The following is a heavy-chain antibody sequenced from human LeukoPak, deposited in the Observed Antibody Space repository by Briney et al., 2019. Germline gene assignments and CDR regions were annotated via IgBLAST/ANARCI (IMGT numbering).Heavy chain of an antibody. CDR2: IYTSGST. CDR1: GGSISSGSYY. V-gene: IGHV4-61*02. Sequence: SETLSLTCTVSGGSISSGSYYWSWIRQPAGKGLEWIGRIYTSGSTNYNPSLKSRVTISVDTSKNQFSLKLSSVTAADTAVYYCARGYGGYFDYWGQGTLVTVSS. D-gene: IGHD4-23*01. J-gene: IGHJ4*02. CDR3: ARGYGGYFDY.